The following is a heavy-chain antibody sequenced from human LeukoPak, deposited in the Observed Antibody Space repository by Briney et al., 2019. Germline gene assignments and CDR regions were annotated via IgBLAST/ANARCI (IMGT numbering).Heavy chain of an antibody. V-gene: IGHV3-74*01. J-gene: IGHJ4*02. Sequence: GGSLRLSCAASGFTYCNYLMHCVRGAPGKGVVWVSRISPDGRSTNYADYVKGRFTVSRDNAINTVYLQMNSLRTEDTAVYYCVRGASGGHYVIDYWGQGTLVTVSS. CDR2: ISPDGRST. CDR3: VRGASGGHYVIDY. D-gene: IGHD1-26*01. CDR1: GFTYCNYL.